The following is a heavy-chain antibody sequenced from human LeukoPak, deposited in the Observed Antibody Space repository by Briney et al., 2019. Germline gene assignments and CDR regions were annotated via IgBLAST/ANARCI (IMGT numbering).Heavy chain of an antibody. D-gene: IGHD4-17*01. Sequence: GGSLRLSCAASGVTFSNYAMTWVRQAPGKGLEWVSGISGSGTITFYADSVKGRFTISRDNFKNTLYLQLNSLRAEDTAVYYCVKNGATVPLYYFDSWGLGTLVIVSS. CDR2: ISGSGTIT. CDR1: GVTFSNYA. V-gene: IGHV3-23*01. J-gene: IGHJ4*02. CDR3: VKNGATVPLYYFDS.